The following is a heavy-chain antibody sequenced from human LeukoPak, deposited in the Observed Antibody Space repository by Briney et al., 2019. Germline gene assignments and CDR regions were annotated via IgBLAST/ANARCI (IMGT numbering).Heavy chain of an antibody. CDR1: GFNFNNFG. D-gene: IGHD3-3*01. V-gene: IGHV3-30*02. J-gene: IGHJ3*02. Sequence: GGSLRLSCTASGFNFNNFGMHWVRQAPGTGLEWVAFVRFDGADRQSADSVKGRFTTARDNSKTTLYLQMTTLSIDDTAVYYCVKDMHERSVYAYDAFHIWGQGTMVTVSS. CDR2: VRFDGADR. CDR3: VKDMHERSVYAYDAFHI.